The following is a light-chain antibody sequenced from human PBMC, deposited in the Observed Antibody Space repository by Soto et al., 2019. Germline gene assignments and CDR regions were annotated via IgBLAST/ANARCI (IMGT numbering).Light chain of an antibody. CDR3: HQYSNTHRT. Sequence: EIVLTQFPAALSVSPGERATLSCWASYTVGTNLAWYQQKPGQAPRLLIYDTSTRATGVPARFSGSGSGTDFTLTSSNLRAEESAVYRCHQYSNTHRTFGQGRKGDIK. CDR2: DTS. V-gene: IGKV3-15*01. CDR1: YTVGTN. J-gene: IGKJ1*01.